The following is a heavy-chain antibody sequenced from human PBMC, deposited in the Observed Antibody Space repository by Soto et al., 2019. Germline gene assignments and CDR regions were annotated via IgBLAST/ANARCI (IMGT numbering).Heavy chain of an antibody. CDR3: ARRWGYTFDY. CDR1: SGSISGTSDY. CDR2: IYYNGNT. V-gene: IGHV4-39*01. D-gene: IGHD5-12*01. Sequence: SETLSLTCTVSSGSISGTSDYWGWIRQPPGKGLEWIGNIYYNGNTYYNPSLKSRVTISVDTSKNQFSLKLSSVTAADTAVYYCARRWGYTFDYWGQGTLVTVSS. J-gene: IGHJ4*02.